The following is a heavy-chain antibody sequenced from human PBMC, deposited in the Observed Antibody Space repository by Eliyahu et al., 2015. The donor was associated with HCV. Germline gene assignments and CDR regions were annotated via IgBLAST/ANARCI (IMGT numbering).Heavy chain of an antibody. Sequence: EVQLVQSGAEVKKPGESLKISCKGSGYSFTSYWIGWVRQMPGKGPGGEGDLLSCDSDTRYSPSFQGQVTISADKSISTAYLQWSSLKASDTAMYYCARGGVYYGSGSYYRTFDYWGQGTLVTVSS. D-gene: IGHD3-10*01. CDR2: LSCDSDT. CDR3: ARGGVYYGSGSYYRTFDY. J-gene: IGHJ4*02. CDR1: GYSFTSYW. V-gene: IGHV5-51*01.